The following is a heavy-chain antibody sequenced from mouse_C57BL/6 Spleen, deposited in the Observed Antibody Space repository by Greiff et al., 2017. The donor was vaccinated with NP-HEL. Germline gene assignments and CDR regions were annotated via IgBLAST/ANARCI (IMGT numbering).Heavy chain of an antibody. Sequence: EVMLVESGEGLVKPGGSLKLSCAASGFTFSSYAMSWVRQTPEKRLEWVAYISSGGDYIYYADTVKGRFTISRDNARNTLYLQMSRLKSEDTAMYYCTREIYYGNSDYFDYWGQGTTLTVSS. D-gene: IGHD2-1*01. CDR2: ISSGGDYI. J-gene: IGHJ2*01. CDR3: TREIYYGNSDYFDY. CDR1: GFTFSSYA. V-gene: IGHV5-9-1*02.